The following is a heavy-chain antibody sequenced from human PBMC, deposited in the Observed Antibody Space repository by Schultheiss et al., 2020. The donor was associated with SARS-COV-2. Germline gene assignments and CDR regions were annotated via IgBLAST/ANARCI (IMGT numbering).Heavy chain of an antibody. J-gene: IGHJ4*02. D-gene: IGHD3-22*01. CDR2: ISYDGSNK. Sequence: GGSLRLSCAASGFTFSTYAMHWVRQAPGKGLEWVALISYDGSNKYYAESVKGRFTISRDNFKNTLYLQMNSLRAEDTAVYYCAKVDSPLDSSGYWGQGTLVTVSS. CDR3: AKVDSPLDSSGY. CDR1: GFTFSTYA. V-gene: IGHV3-30*07.